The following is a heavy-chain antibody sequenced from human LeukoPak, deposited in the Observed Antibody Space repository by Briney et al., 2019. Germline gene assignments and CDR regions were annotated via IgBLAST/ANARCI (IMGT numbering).Heavy chain of an antibody. Sequence: GSLRLSCEASGFIFSDYYMTWIRQAPGQGLEWIGEINHSGSTNYNPSLKSRVTISVDTSKNQFSLNLSSVTAADAAVYYCASPSGYSGYEFDYWGQGTLVTVSS. CDR3: ASPSGYSGYEFDY. J-gene: IGHJ4*02. CDR2: INHSGST. D-gene: IGHD5-12*01. V-gene: IGHV4-34*01. CDR1: GFIFSDYY.